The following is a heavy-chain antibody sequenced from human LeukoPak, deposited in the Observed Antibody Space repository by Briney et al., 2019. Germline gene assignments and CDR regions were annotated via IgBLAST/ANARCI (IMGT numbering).Heavy chain of an antibody. CDR1: GFTFSSYA. CDR2: ISGSGGST. D-gene: IGHD4-23*01. J-gene: IGHJ4*02. V-gene: IGHV3-23*01. Sequence: GGSLRLSCAASGFTFSSYAMSWVRQAPGKGPEWVSAISGSGGSTFYADSVKGRFTISRDNSKNTLYLQMNSLRAEDTAVYYCAKLLSNSGRFLYWGQGTLVTVSS. CDR3: AKLLSNSGRFLY.